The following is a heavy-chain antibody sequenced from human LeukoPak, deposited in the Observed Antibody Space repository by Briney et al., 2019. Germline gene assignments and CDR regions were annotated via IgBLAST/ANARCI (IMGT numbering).Heavy chain of an antibody. CDR2: ISSTSSVI. Sequence: GGSLRLSCAASGFTFSSYSMNWVRQAPGKGLEWVSYISSTSSVIYYADSVKGRFTISRDNAKNSLYLQMNSLRAEDTAVYYCARGGQAGTGDLWGQGTLVTVSS. CDR3: ARGGQAGTGDL. D-gene: IGHD3-10*01. CDR1: GFTFSSYS. V-gene: IGHV3-48*01. J-gene: IGHJ5*02.